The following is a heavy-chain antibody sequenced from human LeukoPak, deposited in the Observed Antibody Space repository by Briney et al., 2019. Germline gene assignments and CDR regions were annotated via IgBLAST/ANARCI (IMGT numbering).Heavy chain of an antibody. V-gene: IGHV3-74*01. CDR1: GFTFSNYW. D-gene: IGHD3-16*01. CDR2: INSDGSST. CDR3: ARGMTFGGTRYYFHY. Sequence: GGSLRLSCAASGFTFSNYWMHWVRQAPGKGLVWVSRINSDGSSTTYADSVKGRFTISRDNAKNTLYLQMNSLRAEDTAVYYCARGMTFGGTRYYFHYWGQGTLVTVSS. J-gene: IGHJ4*02.